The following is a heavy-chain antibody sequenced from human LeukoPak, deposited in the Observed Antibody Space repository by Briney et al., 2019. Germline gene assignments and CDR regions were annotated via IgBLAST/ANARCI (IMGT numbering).Heavy chain of an antibody. CDR2: INHSGST. J-gene: IGHJ4*02. D-gene: IGHD6-19*01. Sequence: PSETLSLTCAVYGGSYSGNYWSWIRQPPGKGLEWIGEINHSGSTNYNPSLKSRVTISVDTSKNQFSLKLSSVTAADTAVYYCARGYSSGWYRVYFDYWGQGTLVTVSS. CDR1: GGSYSGNY. V-gene: IGHV4-34*01. CDR3: ARGYSSGWYRVYFDY.